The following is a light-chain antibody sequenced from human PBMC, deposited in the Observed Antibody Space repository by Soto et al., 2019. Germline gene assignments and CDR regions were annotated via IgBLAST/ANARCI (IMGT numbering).Light chain of an antibody. CDR2: GAS. CDR1: QGFGNY. CDR3: QQYYSYPLT. Sequence: DIQMTQSPSSLSASVGDRVTITCRASQGFGNYLAWFQRKPGKAPKSLIYGASSLQSGVPSKFSGSGSGTDFTLTISSLQPEDFATYYCQQYYSYPLTFGGGTKVELK. J-gene: IGKJ4*01. V-gene: IGKV1-16*02.